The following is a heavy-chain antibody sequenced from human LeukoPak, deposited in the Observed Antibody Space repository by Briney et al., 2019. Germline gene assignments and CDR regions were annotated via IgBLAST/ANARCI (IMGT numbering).Heavy chain of an antibody. V-gene: IGHV6-1*01. CDR2: TYYRSKWYN. D-gene: IGHD2-2*01. CDR3: ARIVILVTAMENWFDP. CDR1: GDSVSNTSAA. Sequence: SQTLSLTCAISGDSVSNTSAAWNWIRQSPSRGLEWLGSTYYRSKWYNDYAISVKSRITINPDTSKNQFSLQLNSVTPEDTAVYYRARIVILVTAMENWFDPWGQGTLVTVSS. J-gene: IGHJ5*02.